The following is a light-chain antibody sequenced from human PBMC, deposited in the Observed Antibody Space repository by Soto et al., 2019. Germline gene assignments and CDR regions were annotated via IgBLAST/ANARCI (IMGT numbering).Light chain of an antibody. CDR1: SSDVGGYSH. V-gene: IGLV2-14*03. J-gene: IGLJ1*01. CDR2: DVS. Sequence: QSALTQPASVSGSPGQSISISCTGISSDVGGYSHVSWYQQHPGKAPKVMIYDVSNRPSGVSSRFSGSKSGNTAFLTISGLQAEDEGDFYCSAFTNRKTYVFGTGTKLTVL. CDR3: SAFTNRKTYV.